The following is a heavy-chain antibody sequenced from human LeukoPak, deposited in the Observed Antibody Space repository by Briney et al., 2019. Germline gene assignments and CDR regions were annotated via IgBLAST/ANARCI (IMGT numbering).Heavy chain of an antibody. Sequence: GGSLRLSCVAPGFSFSSYWMHWVRQAPGKGLVWVSRINTDGSTTNYADSVKGRFTISRDNAKNTLYLQMNSLRAEDTAVYYCARIYSRQRWLQSSIDYWGQGTLVTVSS. CDR3: ARIYSRQRWLQSSIDY. D-gene: IGHD5-24*01. J-gene: IGHJ4*02. CDR1: GFSFSSYW. V-gene: IGHV3-74*01. CDR2: INTDGSTT.